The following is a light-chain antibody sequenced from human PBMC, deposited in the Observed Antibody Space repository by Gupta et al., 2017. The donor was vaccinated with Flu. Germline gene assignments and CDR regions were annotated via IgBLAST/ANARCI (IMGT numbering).Light chain of an antibody. CDR1: SGHSSYA. V-gene: IGLV4-69*01. CDR3: QTWGTGSWV. Sequence: VKLTGTLSSGHSSYAITWHQQQPEKGPRYLMKLNSDGSHSKGDGIPDRFSGSSSGAERYLTISSLQSEDEADYYCQTWGTGSWVFGGGTKLTVL. CDR2: LNSDGSH. J-gene: IGLJ3*02.